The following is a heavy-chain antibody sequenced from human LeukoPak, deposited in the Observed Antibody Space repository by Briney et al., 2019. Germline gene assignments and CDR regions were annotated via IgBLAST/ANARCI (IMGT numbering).Heavy chain of an antibody. Sequence: GRSLRLSCAASGFTFSSYGMHWVRQAPGKGLEWVAVISYDGSNKYYADSVKGRFTISRDNSKNTLYLQMNSLRAEDTAVYYCAKEVEMATIVDYWGQGTLVTASS. CDR2: ISYDGSNK. CDR1: GFTFSSYG. V-gene: IGHV3-30*18. J-gene: IGHJ4*02. CDR3: AKEVEMATIVDY. D-gene: IGHD5-24*01.